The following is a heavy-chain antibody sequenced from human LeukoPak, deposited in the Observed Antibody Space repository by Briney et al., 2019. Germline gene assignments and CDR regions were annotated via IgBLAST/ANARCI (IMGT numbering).Heavy chain of an antibody. CDR2: ISNSGSSR. Sequence: GSLRLSCAASGFTFSDHYMTWIRQAPGKGLEWVSYISNSGSSRFYADSVKGRFTISRDNANDSVYLIMTSLRAEDTAKYYCAREYSGLDFWGQGTRVTVSS. CDR3: AREYSGLDF. CDR1: GFTFSDHY. J-gene: IGHJ4*02. D-gene: IGHD6-19*01. V-gene: IGHV3-11*01.